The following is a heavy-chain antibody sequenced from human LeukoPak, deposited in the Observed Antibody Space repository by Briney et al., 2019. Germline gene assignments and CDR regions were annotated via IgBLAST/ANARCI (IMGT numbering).Heavy chain of an antibody. D-gene: IGHD3-3*01. CDR1: GGSISSYY. J-gene: IGHJ4*02. CDR3: ARADFWSGLAY. Sequence: SETLPLTCTVSGGSISSYYWSWIRQPPGKGLEWIGYIYYSGSTNYNPSLKSRVTISVDTSKNQFSLKLSSVTAADTAVYYCARADFWSGLAYWGQGTLVTVSS. CDR2: IYYSGST. V-gene: IGHV4-59*01.